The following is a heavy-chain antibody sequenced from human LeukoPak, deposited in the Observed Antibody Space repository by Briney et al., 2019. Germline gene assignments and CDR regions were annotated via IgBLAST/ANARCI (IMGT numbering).Heavy chain of an antibody. CDR2: ISSSSTYL. J-gene: IGHJ3*02. V-gene: IGHV3-21*01. Sequence: PGGSLRLSCAASGFTFNTYAMNWVRQAPGEGLEWVSSISSSSTYLDYADSLKGRFTISRDNAKNSLYLQMNSLRAEDTAVYYCARRSYCGGDCYGSDAFDIWGQGTMVTVSS. CDR3: ARRSYCGGDCYGSDAFDI. CDR1: GFTFNTYA. D-gene: IGHD2-21*02.